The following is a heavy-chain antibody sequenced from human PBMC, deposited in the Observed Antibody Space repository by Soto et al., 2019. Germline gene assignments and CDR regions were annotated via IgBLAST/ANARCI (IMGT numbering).Heavy chain of an antibody. Sequence: ASVKVSCKASGYTFTSYAMHWVRQAPGQRLEWMGWINAGNGNTKYSQKFQGRVTITRDTSASTAYMELSSLRSEDTAVYYCARDFSSSWYWYAEYFQHCGQGTLVTVSS. J-gene: IGHJ1*01. CDR2: INAGNGNT. D-gene: IGHD6-13*01. CDR1: GYTFTSYA. V-gene: IGHV1-3*01. CDR3: ARDFSSSWYWYAEYFQH.